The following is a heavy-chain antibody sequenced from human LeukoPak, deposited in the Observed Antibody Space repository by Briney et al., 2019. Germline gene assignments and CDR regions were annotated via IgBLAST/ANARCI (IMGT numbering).Heavy chain of an antibody. Sequence: SETLSLTCTVSGGSISSYYWSWIRQPPGKGLEWIGYIYYSGSTNYNPSLKSRVTISVDTSKNQFSLKLSSVTAADTAVYYCARDVQQLVLRDAFDIWGQGTMVTVSS. J-gene: IGHJ3*02. CDR2: IYYSGST. CDR3: ARDVQQLVLRDAFDI. V-gene: IGHV4-59*01. D-gene: IGHD6-13*01. CDR1: GGSISSYY.